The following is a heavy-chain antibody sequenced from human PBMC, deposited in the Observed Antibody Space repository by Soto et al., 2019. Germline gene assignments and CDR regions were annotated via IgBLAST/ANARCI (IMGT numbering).Heavy chain of an antibody. J-gene: IGHJ4*02. V-gene: IGHV3-33*01. Sequence: QVQLVESGGGVVQPGTSLRLSCAASGFSFTSYVMHWVRQAPGKGPEWVAAIWSDGSNKEYGDSVKGRFTISRDNSNNMLLLQMNSLRAEDTAVYYCARDPSLPTVTTPTFESWGQGTRVIVSS. D-gene: IGHD4-17*01. CDR3: ARDPSLPTVTTPTFES. CDR1: GFSFTSYV. CDR2: IWSDGSNK.